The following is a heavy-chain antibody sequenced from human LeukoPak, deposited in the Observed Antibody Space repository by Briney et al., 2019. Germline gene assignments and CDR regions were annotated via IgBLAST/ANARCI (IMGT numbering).Heavy chain of an antibody. D-gene: IGHD6-13*01. CDR3: ARGSHIGAAGILDN. V-gene: IGHV3-53*01. CDR1: GFTVSSNY. Sequence: PGGSLRLSCAASGFTVSSNYMSWVRQAPGKGLEWVSVIYSGYTTYYADSVKGRFTISRDNSKNTLSLQMNSLRAEDTAVYYCARGSHIGAAGILDNWGQGTLVTVSS. CDR2: IYSGYTT. J-gene: IGHJ4*02.